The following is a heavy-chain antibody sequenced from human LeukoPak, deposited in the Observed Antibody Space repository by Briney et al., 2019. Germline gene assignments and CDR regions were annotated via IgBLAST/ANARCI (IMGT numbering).Heavy chain of an antibody. CDR3: AKDRSTGWYAGFDF. CDR2: ISYDGIYK. V-gene: IGHV3-30*18. CDR1: GFTFSSYG. Sequence: GGSLRLSCAASGFTFSSYGMHWVRQAPGKGLEGGAYISYDGIYKNYTDSVKGRFTIARDNSKTTLYLQMISLRPEDSAVYFCAKDRSTGWYAGFDFWGQGTLVTVSS. J-gene: IGHJ5*01. D-gene: IGHD6-19*01.